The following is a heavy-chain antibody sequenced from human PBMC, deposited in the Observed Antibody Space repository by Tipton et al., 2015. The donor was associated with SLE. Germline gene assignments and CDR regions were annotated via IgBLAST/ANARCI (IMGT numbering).Heavy chain of an antibody. V-gene: IGHV4-39*01. J-gene: IGHJ4*02. D-gene: IGHD3-22*01. CDR1: GGAISSTTYY. Sequence: TLSLTCTVSGGAISSTTYYWGWFRQSPGKGLEWIGTIFYSGNTYYNPSLTSRVTISVDTSKNQFSLKLSSVTAADTAVYYCARHRRFSYGSYRYDSSGPFDSWGQGTLVTVSS. CDR3: ARHRRFSYGSYRYDSSGPFDS. CDR2: IFYSGNT.